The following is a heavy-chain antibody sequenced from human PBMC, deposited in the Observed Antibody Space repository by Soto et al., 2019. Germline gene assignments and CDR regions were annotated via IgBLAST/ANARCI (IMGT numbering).Heavy chain of an antibody. Sequence: QVQLQESGPGLVKPSETLSLNCSVSGGSLSTYYWGWIRQPPGKGLEWIGYIYYTGTTNYHPSLKRRIXXXAXXSKNHYARQRSSVPAADTAVYCYARLVGNYQAFDSGGQGTLVTVSS. J-gene: IGHJ4*02. CDR2: IYYTGTT. CDR3: ARLVGNYQAFDS. V-gene: IGHV4-59*08. CDR1: GGSLSTYY. D-gene: IGHD3-22*01.